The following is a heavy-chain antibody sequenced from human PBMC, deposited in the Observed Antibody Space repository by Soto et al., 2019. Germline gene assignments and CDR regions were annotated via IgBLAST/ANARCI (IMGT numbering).Heavy chain of an antibody. D-gene: IGHD4-17*01. CDR1: GGSISSGDYY. V-gene: IGHV4-30-4*01. CDR3: AMRGDYPVGMDV. Sequence: PSETLSLTCTVSGGSISSGDYYWSWIRQPPGEGLEWIGYIYYSGSTYYNPSLKSRVTISVDTSKNQFSLKLSSVTAADTAVYYCAMRGDYPVGMDVWGQGTTVTVSS. J-gene: IGHJ6*02. CDR2: IYYSGST.